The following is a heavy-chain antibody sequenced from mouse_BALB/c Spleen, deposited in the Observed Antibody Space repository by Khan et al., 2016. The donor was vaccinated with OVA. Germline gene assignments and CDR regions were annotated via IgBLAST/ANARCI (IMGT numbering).Heavy chain of an antibody. D-gene: IGHD3-3*01. V-gene: IGHV2-6-4*01. CDR1: GFSLSRYS. CDR3: ARNRDGGSYWYFED. CDR2: MWIGGST. J-gene: IGHJ1*01. Sequence: QVQLKQSGPGLVAPSQSLSITCTVSGFSLSRYSIHWVRQPPGKGLEWLGIMWIGGSTDSNSALLSRLSISKDNSKSHVFLKMNSLQTDDTAMYFSARNRDGGSYWYFEDWGAGTTGTVAS.